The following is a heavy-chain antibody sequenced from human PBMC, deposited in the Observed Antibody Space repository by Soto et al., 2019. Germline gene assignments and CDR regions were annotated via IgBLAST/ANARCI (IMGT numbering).Heavy chain of an antibody. D-gene: IGHD3-3*01. CDR3: ARDRFDY. Sequence: QVQLVQSGAEVKKPGASVKGSCKASGYTFTSYYMHWVRQAPVQGLEWMGIINPSGGSTRYAQKFQGRVTMTRDTSTRTVYMALSSLRSEDAAVYYCARDRFDYWGQGTLVTVFS. CDR1: GYTFTSYY. CDR2: INPSGGST. V-gene: IGHV1-46*01. J-gene: IGHJ4*02.